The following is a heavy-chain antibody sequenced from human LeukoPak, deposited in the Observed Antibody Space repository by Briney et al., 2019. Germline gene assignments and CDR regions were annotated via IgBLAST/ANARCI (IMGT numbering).Heavy chain of an antibody. V-gene: IGHV1-2*02. Sequence: GASVKVSCKASGYTFTGYYIHWVRQAPGQGLEWMGWINPNSGGTNYAEKFQGRVTMTRDTSISTAYMELRSLRSDDTAVYYCARGSSAYYNDHWGQGTLVTVSS. J-gene: IGHJ4*02. CDR2: INPNSGGT. CDR1: GYTFTGYY. D-gene: IGHD3-22*01. CDR3: ARGSSAYYNDH.